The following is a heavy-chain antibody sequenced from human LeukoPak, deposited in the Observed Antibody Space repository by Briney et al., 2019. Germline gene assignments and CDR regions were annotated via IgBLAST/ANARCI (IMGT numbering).Heavy chain of an antibody. V-gene: IGHV3-33*08. Sequence: GGSLRLSCAASGFTFSSYGMHWVRKAPGKGLEWVAVIWYDGSNKYYADSVKGRFTISRDNSKNTLYLQMNSLRAEDTAVYYCAAYNGAELDYWGQGTLVTVSS. CDR3: AAYNGAELDY. J-gene: IGHJ4*02. CDR1: GFTFSSYG. CDR2: IWYDGSNK. D-gene: IGHD1-14*01.